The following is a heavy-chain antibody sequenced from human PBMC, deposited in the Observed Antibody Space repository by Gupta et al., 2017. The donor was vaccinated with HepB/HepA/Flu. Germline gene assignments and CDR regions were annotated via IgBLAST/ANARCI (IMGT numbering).Heavy chain of an antibody. CDR3: AHSSGWSGPFYY. Sequence: QITLKESGPTLVKPTQTLTLTCTFSGFSLSTNGVAVGWIRQPPGTALEWLALIYWDDDKRYSPSLKSRLSVTKDTSKNQVVLTMTNVDPVDTATYYCAHSSGWSGPFYYWGQGTLVTVSS. D-gene: IGHD6-19*01. CDR1: GFSLSTNGVA. V-gene: IGHV2-5*02. CDR2: IYWDDDK. J-gene: IGHJ4*02.